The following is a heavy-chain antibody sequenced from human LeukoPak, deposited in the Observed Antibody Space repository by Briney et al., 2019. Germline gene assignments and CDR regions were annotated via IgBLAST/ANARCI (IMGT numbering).Heavy chain of an antibody. Sequence: ASVKVSCKVSGYTLTELSMHWVRQAPGKGLEWMGGFDPEDGETIYAQKFQGRVTMTEDTSTDTAYLELSSLRSEDTAVYYCATALYGSGSPVYLGQGTLVTVSS. CDR3: ATALYGSGSPVY. V-gene: IGHV1-24*01. D-gene: IGHD3-10*01. J-gene: IGHJ4*02. CDR1: GYTLTELS. CDR2: FDPEDGET.